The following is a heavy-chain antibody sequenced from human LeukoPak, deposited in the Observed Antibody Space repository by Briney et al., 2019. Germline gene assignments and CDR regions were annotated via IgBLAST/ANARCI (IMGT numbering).Heavy chain of an antibody. CDR3: AKDRVVKKWSYYFDY. D-gene: IGHD3-3*01. J-gene: IGHJ4*02. CDR1: GFTFSSYG. V-gene: IGHV3-30*18. Sequence: PGRSLRLSCPASGFTFSSYGMHWVRQAPGKGLEWVAVISYDGSNKYYADSVKGRFTISRDNSKNTLYLQMNSLRAEDTAVYYCAKDRVVKKWSYYFDYWGQGTLVTVSS. CDR2: ISYDGSNK.